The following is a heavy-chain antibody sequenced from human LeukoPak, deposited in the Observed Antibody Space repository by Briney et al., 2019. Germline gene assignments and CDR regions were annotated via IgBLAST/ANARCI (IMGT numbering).Heavy chain of an antibody. V-gene: IGHV1-24*01. CDR1: GYTLTELS. CDR3: ATANLVGAQFDY. CDR2: FDPEDGET. D-gene: IGHD1-26*01. J-gene: IGHJ4*02. Sequence: ASVKVSCKVSGYTLTELSMHWVRQAPGKGLEWMGGFDPEDGETIYAQKFQGRVTMTEDTSTDTAYMELSSLRSEDTAVYYCATANLVGAQFDYWGQGTLVTVSS.